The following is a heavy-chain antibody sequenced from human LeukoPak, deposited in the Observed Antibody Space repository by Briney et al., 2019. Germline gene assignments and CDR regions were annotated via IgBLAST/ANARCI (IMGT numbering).Heavy chain of an antibody. D-gene: IGHD3-9*01. J-gene: IGHJ4*02. Sequence: GGSLRLSCAASGFPFSGHVLSWVRQAPGKGLEWIAYINHNGEAIYYPDFVKGRFIISRDNAKDSLFLQMNDLRDEDTAVYYCARDYDWAFDFWGQGTRVTVSS. CDR2: INHNGEAI. V-gene: IGHV3-48*02. CDR1: GFPFSGHV. CDR3: ARDYDWAFDF.